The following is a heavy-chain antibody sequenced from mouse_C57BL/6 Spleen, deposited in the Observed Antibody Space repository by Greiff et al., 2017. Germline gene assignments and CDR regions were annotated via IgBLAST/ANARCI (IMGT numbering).Heavy chain of an antibody. Sequence: QVQLQQPGAELVKPGASVKLSCKASGYTFTSYWMQWVKQRPGQGLEWIGEIDPSDSYTNYNQKFKGQATLTVDTSSSTAYMQLSSLTSEDSAVXYCARGGGPAWFAYWGQGTLVTVSA. CDR2: IDPSDSYT. CDR3: ARGGGPAWFAY. V-gene: IGHV1-50*01. J-gene: IGHJ3*01. CDR1: GYTFTSYW.